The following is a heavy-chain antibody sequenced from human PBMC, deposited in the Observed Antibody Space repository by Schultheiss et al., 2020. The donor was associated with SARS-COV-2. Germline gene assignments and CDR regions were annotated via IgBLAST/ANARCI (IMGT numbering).Heavy chain of an antibody. CDR3: ATRDSGYDYYYYYGMDV. CDR2: INPSGGST. V-gene: IGHV1-46*01. CDR1: GYTFTGYY. Sequence: ASVKVSCKASGYTFTGYYMHWVRQAPGQGLEWMGWINPSGGSTSYAQKFQGRVTMTRDTSTSTVYMELSSLRSEDTAVYYCATRDSGYDYYYYYGMDVWGQGTTVTVSS. D-gene: IGHD5-12*01. J-gene: IGHJ6*02.